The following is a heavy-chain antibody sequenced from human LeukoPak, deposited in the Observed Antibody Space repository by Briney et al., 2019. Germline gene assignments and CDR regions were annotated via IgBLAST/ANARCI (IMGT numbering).Heavy chain of an antibody. CDR2: IYYSGST. CDR3: ARISWNAYYFDY. V-gene: IGHV4-61*05. J-gene: IGHJ4*02. Sequence: KTSETLSLTCTVSGGSISSSSYYWSWIRQPPGKGLEWIGYIYYSGSTNYNPSLKSRVTISVDTSKNQFSLKLSSVTAADTAVYYCARISWNAYYFDYWGQGTLVTVSS. CDR1: GGSISSSSYY. D-gene: IGHD1-1*01.